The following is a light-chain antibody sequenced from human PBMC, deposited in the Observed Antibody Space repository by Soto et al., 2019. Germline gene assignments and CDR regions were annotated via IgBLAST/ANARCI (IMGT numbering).Light chain of an antibody. CDR2: DAS. CDR3: QQYGNLPFT. CDR1: QGISNS. J-gene: IGKJ3*01. Sequence: DIQMTQSPSSLPASVGDRVTITCQASQGISNSLNWYQVKLGKAPKLLIYDASNLETGVPSRLSGSGSGTDLTFTISSLQPEDVGTYYCQQYGNLPFTFGPVTKVAIK. V-gene: IGKV1-33*01.